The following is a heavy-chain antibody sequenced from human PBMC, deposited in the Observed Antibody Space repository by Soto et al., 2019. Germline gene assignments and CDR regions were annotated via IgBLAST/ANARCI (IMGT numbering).Heavy chain of an antibody. D-gene: IGHD2-15*01. Sequence: LPRSCSVSGGSIRAYHWDWIRQPAGKGLEWMGKIYYTGSTNYTPSLKSRVTMSVDTSKNQFSLKLSSVTAADTAVYSCARGDATPYDWGQGTLVTVSS. CDR2: IYYTGST. V-gene: IGHV4-59*01. J-gene: IGHJ4*02. CDR3: ARGDATPYD. CDR1: GGSIRAYH.